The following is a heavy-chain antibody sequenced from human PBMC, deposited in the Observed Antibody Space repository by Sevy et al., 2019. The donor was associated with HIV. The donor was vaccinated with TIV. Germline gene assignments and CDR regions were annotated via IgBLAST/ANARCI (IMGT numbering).Heavy chain of an antibody. D-gene: IGHD3-22*01. J-gene: IGHJ3*02. CDR3: ARDTNYYDSSGYYPDAFDI. CDR2: ISSSSSYI. Sequence: GGSLRLSCAASGFTFSSYSMNWVRQAPGKGLEWVSSISSSSSYIYYADSVKGRFTISRDNAKNSLYLQMNSLRAEDTAVYYCARDTNYYDSSGYYPDAFDIWGQGTMVTVSS. V-gene: IGHV3-21*01. CDR1: GFTFSSYS.